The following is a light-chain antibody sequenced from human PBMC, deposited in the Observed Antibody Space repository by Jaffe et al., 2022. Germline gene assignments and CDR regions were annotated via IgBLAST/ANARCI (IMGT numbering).Light chain of an antibody. CDR1: ALPKQS. CDR2: KDS. Sequence: SYELTQPPSVSVSPGQTARITCSGDALPKQSVYWYQQKPGQTPVLVKYKDSEMPSGIPERFSGSSSGTTVTLAINGVQAEDEADYYCQSADSSGTYMVFGGGTKLTVL. J-gene: IGLJ2*01. V-gene: IGLV3-25*03. CDR3: QSADSSGTYMV.